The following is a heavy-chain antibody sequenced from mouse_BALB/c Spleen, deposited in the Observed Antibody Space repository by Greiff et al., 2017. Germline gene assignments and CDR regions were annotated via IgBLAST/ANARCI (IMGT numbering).Heavy chain of an antibody. J-gene: IGHJ3*01. CDR2: INSNGGST. CDR3: ARDLYYDYDDGRAGLLAY. Sequence: EVMLVESGGGLVQPGGSLKLSCAASGFTFSSYGMSWVRQTPDKRLELVATINSNGGSTYYPDSVKGRFTISRDNAKNTLYLQMSSLKSEDTAMYYCARDLYYDYDDGRAGLLAYWGQGTLVTVSA. V-gene: IGHV5-6-3*01. CDR1: GFTFSSYG. D-gene: IGHD2-4*01.